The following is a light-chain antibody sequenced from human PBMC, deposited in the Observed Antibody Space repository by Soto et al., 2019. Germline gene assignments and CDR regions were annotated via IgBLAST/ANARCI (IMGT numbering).Light chain of an antibody. Sequence: EIVMTQSPATLSVSTGERATLSCRASQRVSRSLAWYQQKPGQAPRLLSYGASARATGVPPRLSGSGSGTEFTLTISSLQSEDFATDYCQQSYSVPWTFGQGNKLDIK. CDR3: QQSYSVPWT. J-gene: IGKJ1*01. CDR1: QRVSRS. V-gene: IGKV3-15*01. CDR2: GAS.